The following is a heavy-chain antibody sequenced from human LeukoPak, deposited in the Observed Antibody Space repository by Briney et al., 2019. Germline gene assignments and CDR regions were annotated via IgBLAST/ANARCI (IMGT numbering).Heavy chain of an antibody. Sequence: GGSLRLSCAVSGFTFSSYTMNWVRQAPGKGLEWVSSIVKGRFTISRDNAKNSLYLQLNSLRAEDTAVYYCARDPYSGSYSDYYYYYMDVWGKGTTVTVSS. J-gene: IGHJ6*03. CDR3: ARDPYSGSYSDYYYYYMDV. V-gene: IGHV3-21*01. CDR1: GFTFSSYT. CDR2: I. D-gene: IGHD1-26*01.